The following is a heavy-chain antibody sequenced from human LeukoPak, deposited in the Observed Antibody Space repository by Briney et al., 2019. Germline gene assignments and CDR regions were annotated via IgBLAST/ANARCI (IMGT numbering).Heavy chain of an antibody. CDR1: GGSISSYY. CDR3: AKKGGYCSSTSCYMVGNYFDY. D-gene: IGHD2-2*03. J-gene: IGHJ4*02. Sequence: KPSETLSLTCTVSGGSISSYYWSWIRQPPGKGLEWIGEINHSGSTNYNPSLKSRVTISVDTSKNQFSLKLSSVTAADTAVYYCAKKGGYCSSTSCYMVGNYFDYWGQGTLVTVSS. CDR2: INHSGST. V-gene: IGHV4-34*01.